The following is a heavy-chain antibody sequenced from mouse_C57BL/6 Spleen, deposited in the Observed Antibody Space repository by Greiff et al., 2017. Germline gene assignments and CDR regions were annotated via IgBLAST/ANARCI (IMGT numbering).Heavy chain of an antibody. CDR1: GYTFTSYW. J-gene: IGHJ1*03. CDR2: IYPGSGST. D-gene: IGHD2-1*01. Sequence: QVQLQQSGAELVKPGASVKMSCKASGYTFTSYWITWVKQRPGQGLEWIGDIYPGSGSTNYNEKFKSKATLTVDTSSSTAYMQRSSLTSEDSAVYYCALYGNWYFDVWGTGTTVTVSS. V-gene: IGHV1-55*01. CDR3: ALYGNWYFDV.